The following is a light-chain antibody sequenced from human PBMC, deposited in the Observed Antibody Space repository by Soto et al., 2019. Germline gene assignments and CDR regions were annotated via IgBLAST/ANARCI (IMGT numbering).Light chain of an antibody. CDR1: SSNIGSNT. CDR3: AAWDDSLNGVV. Sequence: QAVVTQPPSASGTPGQRVTISCSGSSSNIGSNTVNWYQQLPGTAPKLLIYSNNQRPSGVPDRFSGSKSGTSASLAISGLQSEDEADHYCAAWDDSLNGVVFGGGTQLTVL. V-gene: IGLV1-44*01. J-gene: IGLJ2*01. CDR2: SNN.